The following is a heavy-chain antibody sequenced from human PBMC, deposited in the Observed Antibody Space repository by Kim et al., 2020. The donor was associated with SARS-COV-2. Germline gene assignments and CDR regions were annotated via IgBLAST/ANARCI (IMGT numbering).Heavy chain of an antibody. CDR3: ARHQTYYYDSSGYPDAFDI. J-gene: IGHJ3*02. V-gene: IGHV4-39*01. Sequence: SETLSLTCTVSGGSISSSSYYWGWIRQPPGKGLEWIGSIYYSGSTYYNPSLKSRVTISVDTSKIQFSLKLSSVTAADTAVYYCARHQTYYYDSSGYPDAFDIWGQGTMVTVSS. D-gene: IGHD3-22*01. CDR1: GGSISSSSYY. CDR2: IYYSGST.